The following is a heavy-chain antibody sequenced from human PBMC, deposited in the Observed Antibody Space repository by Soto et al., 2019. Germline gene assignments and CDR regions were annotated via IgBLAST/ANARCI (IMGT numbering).Heavy chain of an antibody. D-gene: IGHD1-26*01. CDR3: AREGGNRYYYYGMDV. CDR2: TYYRSKWYN. V-gene: IGHV6-1*01. J-gene: IGHJ6*02. Sequence: PSRGLEWLGRTYYRSKWYNDYAVSVKSRITINPDTSKNQFSLQLNSVTPEDTAVYYCAREGGNRYYYYGMDVWGQGTTVTV.